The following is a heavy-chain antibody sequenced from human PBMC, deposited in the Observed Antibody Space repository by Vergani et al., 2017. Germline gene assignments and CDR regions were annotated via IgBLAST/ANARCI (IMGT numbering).Heavy chain of an antibody. V-gene: IGHV1-69*08. CDR1: GGTFSSYT. J-gene: IGHJ6*03. Sequence: QVQLVQSGAEVKKPGSSVKVSCKASGGTFSSYTISWVRQAPGQGLEWMGRIIPILGIANYAQKFQGRVTITADKSTSTAYMELSILRSEDTAVYYCARDLPAGVGDYYYYMDVWGKGTTVTVSS. CDR2: IIPILGIA. CDR3: ARDLPAGVGDYYYYMDV. D-gene: IGHD2-2*01.